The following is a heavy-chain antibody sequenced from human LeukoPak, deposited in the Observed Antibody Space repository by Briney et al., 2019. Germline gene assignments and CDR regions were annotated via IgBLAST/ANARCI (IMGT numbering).Heavy chain of an antibody. V-gene: IGHV1-69*13. Sequence: ASVKVSCKASGYTFTGYYMHWVRQAPGQGLEWMGGIIPMFDTADYAQKFQDRVTITADESTSTAYMELSSLRSEDTAVYYCARYSGYDYYYYYMDVWGKGTTVTVSS. CDR3: ARYSGYDYYYYYMDV. J-gene: IGHJ6*03. CDR1: GYTFTGYY. D-gene: IGHD5-12*01. CDR2: IIPMFDTA.